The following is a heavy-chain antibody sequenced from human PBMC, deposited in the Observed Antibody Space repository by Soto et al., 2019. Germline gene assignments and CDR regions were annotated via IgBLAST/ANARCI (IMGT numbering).Heavy chain of an antibody. CDR1: GGSISTSSYY. CDR3: ASLAVAGPGIDY. CDR2: IYYSGST. J-gene: IGHJ4*02. Sequence: PSETLSLTCTVSGGSISTSSYYWGWIRQPPGKGLEWIGSIYYSGSTYYNPSLKSRVTISADTSKNQFSLKLSSVTAADTAVYYCASLAVAGPGIDYWGQGTLVTVSS. V-gene: IGHV4-39*01. D-gene: IGHD6-19*01.